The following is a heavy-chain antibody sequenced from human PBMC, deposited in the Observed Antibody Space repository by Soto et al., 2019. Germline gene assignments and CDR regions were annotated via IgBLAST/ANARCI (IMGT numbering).Heavy chain of an antibody. CDR3: ARGDCVGGTCYSLAGSFYYYMDV. CDR1: GFTFSHYW. J-gene: IGHJ6*03. CDR2: INSDGSVS. V-gene: IGHV3-74*01. Sequence: EVQLVESGGGLVQPGGSLRLSCAASGFTFSHYWMYWVRQAPGKGLVWVSRINSDGSVSSYADSVKGRLTISRDNVKNTLYLQMDILRAEDTAVYYCARGDCVGGTCYSLAGSFYYYMDVWGKGTRVTVFS. D-gene: IGHD2-15*01.